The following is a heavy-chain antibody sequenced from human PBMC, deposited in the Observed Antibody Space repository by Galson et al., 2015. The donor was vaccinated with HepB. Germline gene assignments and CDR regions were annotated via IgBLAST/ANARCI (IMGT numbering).Heavy chain of an antibody. J-gene: IGHJ4*02. CDR3: AKGLSSSSWADFDN. Sequence: SLRLSCAASGFTFHNYAMSWVRQAPGKGLEWVSSISDSGGSTYHADSVKGRLTISRDNSLKTLYLQMNSLRADDTAVYFCAKGLSSSSWADFDNWGQGTMVTVSS. CDR1: GFTFHNYA. CDR2: ISDSGGST. D-gene: IGHD6-13*01. V-gene: IGHV3-23*01.